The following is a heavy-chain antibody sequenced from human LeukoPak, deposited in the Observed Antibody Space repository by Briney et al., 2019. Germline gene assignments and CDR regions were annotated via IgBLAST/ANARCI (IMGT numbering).Heavy chain of an antibody. J-gene: IGHJ4*02. Sequence: PGGSLRLSCAASGFTFSSHAMSWVRQAPGKGLEWVSAISGDGGSTYSADSVKGRFTISRDNSKNTLYLQLNSLRAEDTALYYCARRDRGYNYGFIDYWGRGTLVTVSS. V-gene: IGHV3-23*01. CDR1: GFTFSSHA. CDR2: ISGDGGST. D-gene: IGHD5-18*01. CDR3: ARRDRGYNYGFIDY.